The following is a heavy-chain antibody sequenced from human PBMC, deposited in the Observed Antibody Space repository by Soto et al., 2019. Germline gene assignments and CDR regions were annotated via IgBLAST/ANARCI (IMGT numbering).Heavy chain of an antibody. CDR1: GGSISSGGYY. CDR3: ARSVFP. V-gene: IGHV4-31*03. Sequence: QVQLQESGPGLVKPSQTLSLTCTVSGGSISSGGYYWNWIRQHPGKGLEWIGHIYYSGHTYYNPSHKSRVTISVDTSKNQFSLKVCSVTGAAATVYYCARSVFPWGQGTMVTVSS. CDR2: IYYSGHT. J-gene: IGHJ5*02.